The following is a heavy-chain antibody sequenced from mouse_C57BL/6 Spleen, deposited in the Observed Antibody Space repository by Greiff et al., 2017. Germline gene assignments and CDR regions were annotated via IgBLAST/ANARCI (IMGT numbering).Heavy chain of an antibody. CDR3: AIRGLGISYAMDY. D-gene: IGHD1-1*01. CDR1: GYTFTDYN. CDR2: INPNNGGT. Sequence: VQLQQSGPELVKPGASVKIPCKASGYTFTDYNMDWVKQSHGKSLEWIGDINPNNGGTIYNQKFTGKATWTVDKSSSTAYMELRSLTSEYTAVYYCAIRGLGISYAMDYWGQGTSGTRSS. J-gene: IGHJ4*01. V-gene: IGHV1-18*01.